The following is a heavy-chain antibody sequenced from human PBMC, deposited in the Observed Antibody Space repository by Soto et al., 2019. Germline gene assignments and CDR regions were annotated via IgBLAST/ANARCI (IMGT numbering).Heavy chain of an antibody. CDR2: ISAYNGNT. J-gene: IGHJ4*02. Sequence: QVQLVQSGAEVKKPGASVKVSCKASGYTFTSYAISWVRQAPGQGLEWMGWISAYNGNTKYAQKLQGRVTMTTDTATSTAYMGLRILRSDDTAVYYCARDHGGGITFEWGQATLVTVSS. D-gene: IGHD3-16*01. CDR1: GYTFTSYA. CDR3: ARDHGGGITFE. V-gene: IGHV1-18*01.